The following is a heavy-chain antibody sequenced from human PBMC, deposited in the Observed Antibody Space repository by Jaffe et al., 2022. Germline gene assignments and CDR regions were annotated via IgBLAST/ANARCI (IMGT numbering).Heavy chain of an antibody. CDR2: IIPIFGTA. D-gene: IGHD3-16*02. CDR1: GGTFSSYA. V-gene: IGHV1-69*01. Sequence: QVQLVQSGAEVKKPGSSVKVSCKASGGTFSSYAISWVRQAPGQGLEWMGGIIPIFGTANYAQKFQGRVTITADESTSTAYMELSSLRSEDTAVYYCARDHRGYDYIWGSYRYAGFDIWGQGTMVTVSS. CDR3: ARDHRGYDYIWGSYRYAGFDI. J-gene: IGHJ3*02.